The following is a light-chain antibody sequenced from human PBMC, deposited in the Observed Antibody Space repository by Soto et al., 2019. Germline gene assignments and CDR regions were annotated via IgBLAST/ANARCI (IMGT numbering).Light chain of an antibody. CDR2: AAS. CDR1: QSISSY. V-gene: IGKV1-39*01. Sequence: DIQMTQSPSSLSASVGDRVTITCRASQSISSYLNWYQQKPGKAPKLLIYAASSLQSGVPSRFSGSGSGTDFNLPISSLQPEDFATYYCQQSYSTPPYTFGQGTKLEIK. J-gene: IGKJ2*01. CDR3: QQSYSTPPYT.